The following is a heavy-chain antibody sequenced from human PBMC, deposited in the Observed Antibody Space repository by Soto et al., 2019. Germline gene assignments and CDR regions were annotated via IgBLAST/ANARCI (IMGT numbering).Heavy chain of an antibody. V-gene: IGHV1-3*01. Sequence: ASVEVPCTASAYTFTSYAIHWVRQAPGQRLEWMGWINAGNGNTKYSQKFQGRVTITRDTAASTAYMELSSLRSGDKAVYYCTRAGGQWLVEYYFDYWGQGTLVTVSS. CDR2: INAGNGNT. J-gene: IGHJ4*02. D-gene: IGHD6-19*01. CDR1: AYTFTSYA. CDR3: TRAGGQWLVEYYFDY.